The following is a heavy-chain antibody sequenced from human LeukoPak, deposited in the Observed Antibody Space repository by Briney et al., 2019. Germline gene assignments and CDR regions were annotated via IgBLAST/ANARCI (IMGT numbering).Heavy chain of an antibody. J-gene: IGHJ4*03. Sequence: GGSLRLSCVASGLTFNNYNMNWVRQAPGKGLEWVSLISSDGSYIYYADSVRGRFTISRDNAKNSLYLQMNSLRAEDTAVYFCASPHHCSGSSCCFGYWGQGTLVTVSS. CDR1: GLTFNNYN. D-gene: IGHD2-15*01. CDR2: ISSDGSYI. V-gene: IGHV3-21*01. CDR3: ASPHHCSGSSCCFGY.